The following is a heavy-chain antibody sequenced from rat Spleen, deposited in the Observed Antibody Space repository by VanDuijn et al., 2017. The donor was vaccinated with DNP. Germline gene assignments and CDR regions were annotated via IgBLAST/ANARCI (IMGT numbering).Heavy chain of an antibody. V-gene: IGHV4-2*01. CDR3: ARGGTVVTPDAMDA. D-gene: IGHD1-1*01. J-gene: IGHJ4*01. Sequence: EVKLVESGGGLVQPGRSLKLSCAASGFNFNDYWMGWVRQAPGKGLEWIGEINKDSSTINYVPSLKDKFTISRDNAQDSLYLQMSKLGSEDTAIYYCARGGTVVTPDAMDAWGQGTSVTVSS. CDR1: GFNFNDYW. CDR2: INKDSSTI.